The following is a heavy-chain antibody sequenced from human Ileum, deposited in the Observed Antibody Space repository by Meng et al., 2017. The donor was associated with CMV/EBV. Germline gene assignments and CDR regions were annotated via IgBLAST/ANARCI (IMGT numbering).Heavy chain of an antibody. CDR3: AKGGSFDN. CDR2: ITGNGPNT. D-gene: IGHD3-10*01. V-gene: IGHV3-30*18. J-gene: IGHJ4*02. Sequence: LRLSCEASGFIFSTYGVNWVRQAPGKGLEWVALITGNGPNTYYADSVKGRFTVSRDNSKNTLYLQMTSLRGEDTAVYYCAKGGSFDNWGQGTLVTVSS. CDR1: GFIFSTYG.